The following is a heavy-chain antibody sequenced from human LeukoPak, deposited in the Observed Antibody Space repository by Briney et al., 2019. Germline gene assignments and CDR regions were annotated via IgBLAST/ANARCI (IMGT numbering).Heavy chain of an antibody. Sequence: ASVKVSCKASGYTFTSYDINWVRQATGQGLEWMGWTNPNSGNTGYAQKFQGRVTMTRNTSISTAYMELSSLRSEDTAVYYCARPFNYDFWPYYYGMDVWGQGTTVTVSS. CDR3: ARPFNYDFWPYYYGMDV. J-gene: IGHJ6*02. CDR1: GYTFTSYD. CDR2: TNPNSGNT. D-gene: IGHD3-3*01. V-gene: IGHV1-8*01.